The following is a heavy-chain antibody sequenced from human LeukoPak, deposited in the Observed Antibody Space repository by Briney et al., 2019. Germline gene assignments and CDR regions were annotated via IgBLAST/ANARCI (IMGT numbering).Heavy chain of an antibody. CDR3: AKEGTASKPSDLDY. Sequence: GGSLRLSCAASGFIFSDYGMHWVRQAPGKGLEWVTFIRYDGGNKYYADSVKGRFTISRDNSKNIVYPQMNSLSSEDTAVYYCAKEGTASKPSDLDYWGQGTLVTISS. CDR2: IRYDGGNK. J-gene: IGHJ4*02. D-gene: IGHD1/OR15-1a*01. CDR1: GFIFSDYG. V-gene: IGHV3-30*02.